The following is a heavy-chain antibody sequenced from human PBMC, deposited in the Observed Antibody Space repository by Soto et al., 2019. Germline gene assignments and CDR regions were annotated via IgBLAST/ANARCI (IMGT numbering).Heavy chain of an antibody. V-gene: IGHV3-53*01. CDR3: ARDSGAYDSFPDY. D-gene: IGHD5-12*01. CDR2: IYSGGNT. CDR1: GFTFSSNY. J-gene: IGHJ4*02. Sequence: EVQLVESGGGLIQPGGSLRLSCAASGFTFSSNYMNWVRQAPGKGLEWVSVIYSGGNTDYAASVKGRFTISRENSKNTLYLQMNSLRAEDTAVYYCARDSGAYDSFPDYWGQGTLVTVSS.